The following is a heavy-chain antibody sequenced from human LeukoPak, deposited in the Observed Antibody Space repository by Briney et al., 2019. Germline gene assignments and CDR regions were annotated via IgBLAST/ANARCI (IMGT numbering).Heavy chain of an antibody. J-gene: IGHJ5*02. CDR2: INKDANEK. CDR3: ARGYSPYGP. CDR1: GFTFSCVW. V-gene: IGHV3-7*01. Sequence: PGGSLRLSCAASGFTFSCVWMSWVRQAPGKGLEWVANINKDANEKYYVDSVKGRFTISRDNAKNSLYLQMNSLRLDDTAMYYCARGYSPYGPWGQGTLVTVSS. D-gene: IGHD5-12*01.